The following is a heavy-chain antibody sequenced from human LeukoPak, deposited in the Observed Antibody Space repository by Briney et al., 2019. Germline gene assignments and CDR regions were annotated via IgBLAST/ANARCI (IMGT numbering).Heavy chain of an antibody. Sequence: GESLKISCKGSGYSFLSYWIGWVRQMPGEGLEWMGVIYPGDSDTRYSPSFQGQVTISAEKSISTAYLQWSSLKASDTALYYCASRKKGMATAGFDYWGQGTLVTVSS. CDR3: ASRKKGMATAGFDY. J-gene: IGHJ4*02. CDR1: GYSFLSYW. CDR2: IYPGDSDT. V-gene: IGHV5-51*01. D-gene: IGHD5-24*01.